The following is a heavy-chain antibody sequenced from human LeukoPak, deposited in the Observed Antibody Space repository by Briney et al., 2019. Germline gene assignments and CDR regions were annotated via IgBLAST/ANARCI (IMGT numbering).Heavy chain of an antibody. Sequence: GGSLRLSCAASGFTFSSYWMHWVRQAPGKGPVWVSRINNDGSGTTYADSVKGRFTISRDDAKNTLYLQMNSLRAEDTAVYYCAKDWEQSLDYWGQGTLVTVSS. CDR2: INNDGSGT. J-gene: IGHJ4*02. CDR3: AKDWEQSLDY. D-gene: IGHD1-26*01. V-gene: IGHV3-74*01. CDR1: GFTFSSYW.